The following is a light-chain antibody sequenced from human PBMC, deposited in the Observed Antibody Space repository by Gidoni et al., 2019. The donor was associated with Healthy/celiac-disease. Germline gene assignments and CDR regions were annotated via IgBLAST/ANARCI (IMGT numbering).Light chain of an antibody. CDR1: QGVSSY. CDR3: QQRSNWPRGYT. Sequence: SASTLSLSPGERATLACRASQGVSSYLAWYQQKPGQAPRHLIYDASNRATGIPARFSGSVSGTDFTLTISSLEPEDYAVYYCQQRSNWPRGYTFGQGTKLEI. J-gene: IGKJ2*01. CDR2: DAS. V-gene: IGKV3-11*01.